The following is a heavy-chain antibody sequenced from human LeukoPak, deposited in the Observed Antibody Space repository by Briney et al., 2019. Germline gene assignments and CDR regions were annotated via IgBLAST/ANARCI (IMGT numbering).Heavy chain of an antibody. CDR2: ISPDGSQT. V-gene: IGHV3-74*01. Sequence: GGSLRLSCAASGFILSNYWMHWVRQAPGKGLMWVSQISPDGSQTFYADSVKGRFTISRDNAKNTLFLQMDSLRAEDTALYYCVRSLRSADFWGQGTLDTVSS. CDR3: VRSLRSADF. J-gene: IGHJ4*02. CDR1: GFILSNYW.